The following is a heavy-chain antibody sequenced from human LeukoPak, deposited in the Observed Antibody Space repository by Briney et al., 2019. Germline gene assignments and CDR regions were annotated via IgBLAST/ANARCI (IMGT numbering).Heavy chain of an antibody. CDR3: ARKGIGVAGPFDY. D-gene: IGHD6-19*01. Sequence: GGSLRLSCAASGFTFSSYNMNWVRQAPGKGLEWVSSISFSSSYIYHADSVKGRFTISRDNAKNSLYLQMNSLRADDTAVYYCARKGIGVAGPFDYWGQGTLVTVSS. CDR2: ISFSSSYI. CDR1: GFTFSSYN. J-gene: IGHJ4*02. V-gene: IGHV3-21*01.